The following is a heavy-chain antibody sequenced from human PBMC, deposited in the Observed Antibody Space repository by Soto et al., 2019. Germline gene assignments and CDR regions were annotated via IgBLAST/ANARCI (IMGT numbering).Heavy chain of an antibody. J-gene: IGHJ4*02. V-gene: IGHV3-30*18. CDR2: ISYDGSNK. D-gene: IGHD3-10*01. Sequence: QVQLVESGGGVVQPGRSLRLSCAASGFTFSSYGMHWVRQAPGKGLEWVAVISYDGSNKYYADSVKGRFTISRDNSKNTRYLQMNSLRAEDTAVYYCANPSRSGSGTPDYWGQGTLVTVSS. CDR1: GFTFSSYG. CDR3: ANPSRSGSGTPDY.